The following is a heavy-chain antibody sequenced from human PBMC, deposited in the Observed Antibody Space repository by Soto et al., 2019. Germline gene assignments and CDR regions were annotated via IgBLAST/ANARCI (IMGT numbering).Heavy chain of an antibody. CDR1: GYTFTSYG. J-gene: IGHJ4*02. V-gene: IGHV1-3*01. CDR2: INPGNGNT. D-gene: IGHD3-22*01. CDR3: ARGGYFDSSNHLAY. Sequence: ASVKFSCKASGYTFTSYGINWVRQAPGRGLEWMGWINPGNGNTKYSRQFQGRVIIDRDTSASTAYMELSSLRSEDTAVYYCARGGYFDSSNHLAYWGLGTLVTVSS.